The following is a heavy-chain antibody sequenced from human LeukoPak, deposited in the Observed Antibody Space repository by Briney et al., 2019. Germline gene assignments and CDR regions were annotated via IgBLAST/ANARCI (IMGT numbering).Heavy chain of an antibody. CDR2: INPSGGST. CDR1: GYTFTSYY. D-gene: IGHD5-24*01. V-gene: IGHV1-46*01. Sequence: ASVKVSCKASGYTFTSYYMHWVRQAPGQGLEWMGIINPSGGSTSYAQKFQGRVTMTRDTSTSTVYMELSSLRSEDTAVYYCARDRAEMATINYFDYWGQGTLVTVSS. J-gene: IGHJ4*02. CDR3: ARDRAEMATINYFDY.